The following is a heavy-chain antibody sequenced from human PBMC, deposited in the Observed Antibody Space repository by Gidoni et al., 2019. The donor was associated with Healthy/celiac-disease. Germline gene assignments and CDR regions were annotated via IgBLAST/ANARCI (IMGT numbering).Heavy chain of an antibody. CDR1: GFTFSSYG. V-gene: IGHV3-30*18. J-gene: IGHJ5*02. CDR3: AKEASSQEEGLYSSGWYEWFDP. CDR2: ISYDGSNK. D-gene: IGHD6-19*01. Sequence: QVQLVESGGGVVQPGRSLRLSCAASGFTFSSYGMHWVRQAPGKGLEWVAVISYDGSNKYYADSVKGRFTISRDNSKNTLYLQMNSLRAEDTAVYYCAKEASSQEEGLYSSGWYEWFDPWGQGTLVTVSS.